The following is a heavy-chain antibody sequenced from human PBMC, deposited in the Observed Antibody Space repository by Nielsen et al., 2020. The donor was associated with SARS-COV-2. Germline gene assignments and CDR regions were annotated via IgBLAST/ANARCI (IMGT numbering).Heavy chain of an antibody. CDR3: ARVGTTAPDAFDI. Sequence: GESLKISCAASGFTFSSYGMHWVRQAPGKGLEWVAVISYDGSNKYYADSVKGRFTISRDNSKNTLYLQMNSLRAEDTAVYYCARVGTTAPDAFDIWGQGTMVTVSS. CDR1: GFTFSSYG. D-gene: IGHD4-17*01. J-gene: IGHJ3*02. CDR2: ISYDGSNK. V-gene: IGHV3-30*03.